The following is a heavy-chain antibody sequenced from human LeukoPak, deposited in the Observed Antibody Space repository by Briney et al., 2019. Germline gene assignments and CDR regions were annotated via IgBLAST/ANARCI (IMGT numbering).Heavy chain of an antibody. CDR2: INSDGSST. V-gene: IGHV3-74*01. J-gene: IGHJ4*02. CDR1: GFTFSSYS. Sequence: GGSLRLSCAASGFTFSSYSMNWVRQAPGKGLVWVSRINSDGSSTSYADSVKGRFTISRDNAKNTLYLQMNSLRAEDTAVYYCARGYDFLSGYYGWYFDYWGQGTLVTVSS. D-gene: IGHD3-3*01. CDR3: ARGYDFLSGYYGWYFDY.